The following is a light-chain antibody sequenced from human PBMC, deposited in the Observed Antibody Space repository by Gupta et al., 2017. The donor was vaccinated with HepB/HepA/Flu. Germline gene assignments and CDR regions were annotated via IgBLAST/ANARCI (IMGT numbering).Light chain of an antibody. J-gene: IGKJ2*01. V-gene: IGKV3-15*01. CDR2: GAS. CDR3: QQYNNWPPRYT. CDR1: QSVGSN. Sequence: EIVMTQSQATLSVSPGERATLSCRASQSVGSNLAWYQQKPGQAPRLLIYGASTRATGIPAKFSGSGSGTEFSLTISSVQSEDFAVYYCQQYNNWPPRYTFGQGTKLEI.